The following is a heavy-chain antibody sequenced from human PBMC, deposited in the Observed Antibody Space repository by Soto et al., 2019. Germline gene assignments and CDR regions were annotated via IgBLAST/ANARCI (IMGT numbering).Heavy chain of an antibody. CDR2: ISYDGSNK. V-gene: IGHV3-30*18. Sequence: QVQLVESGGGVVQPGRSLRLSCAASGFTFSSYGMHWVRQAPGKGLEWVAVISYDGSNKYYADSMKGRFTISRDNSKNTLNLQKHRLRAEDTAVYYCAKETYSGPLDYWGQGTLVTVSS. J-gene: IGHJ4*02. D-gene: IGHD2-15*01. CDR3: AKETYSGPLDY. CDR1: GFTFSSYG.